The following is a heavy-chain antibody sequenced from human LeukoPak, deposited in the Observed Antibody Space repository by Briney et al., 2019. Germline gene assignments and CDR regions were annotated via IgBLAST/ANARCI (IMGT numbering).Heavy chain of an antibody. Sequence: PSETLSLTCTVSGGSISGSSYYWGWIRQPPGKGLEWIGSIYYSGSTYYNPSLKSRVTISVDTSKNQFSLKLSSVTAADTAVYYCARLTGVEMATIHFDYWGQGTLVTVSS. CDR1: GGSISGSSYY. V-gene: IGHV4-39*01. J-gene: IGHJ4*02. CDR2: IYYSGST. D-gene: IGHD5-24*01. CDR3: ARLTGVEMATIHFDY.